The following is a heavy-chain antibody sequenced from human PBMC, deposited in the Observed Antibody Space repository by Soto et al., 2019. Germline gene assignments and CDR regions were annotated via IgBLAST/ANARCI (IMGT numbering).Heavy chain of an antibody. Sequence: SETLSLTCAVSNYSIRSGYYWGWIRQPPGKGLEWIGSMYYSGSTYYNPSLKSRVTISVDTSKNQFSLNLSSVTAADTAVYYCARVIAKVFDYWGQGILVTVSS. D-gene: IGHD2-21*01. CDR2: MYYSGST. CDR3: ARVIAKVFDY. J-gene: IGHJ4*02. V-gene: IGHV4-38-2*01. CDR1: NYSIRSGYY.